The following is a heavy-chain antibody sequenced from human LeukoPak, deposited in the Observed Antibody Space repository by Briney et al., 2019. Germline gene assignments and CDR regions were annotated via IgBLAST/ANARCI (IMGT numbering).Heavy chain of an antibody. V-gene: IGHV4-30-2*01. CDR3: ARRGSGAALAFDI. J-gene: IGHJ3*02. CDR1: GGSISSGGYY. Sequence: SQTLSLTCTVSGGSISSGGYYRSWIRQPPGKGLEWIGYIYHSGSTYYNPSLKSRVTISVDRSKNQFSLKLSSVTAADTAVYYCARRGSGAALAFDIWGQGTMVTVSS. CDR2: IYHSGST. D-gene: IGHD6-6*01.